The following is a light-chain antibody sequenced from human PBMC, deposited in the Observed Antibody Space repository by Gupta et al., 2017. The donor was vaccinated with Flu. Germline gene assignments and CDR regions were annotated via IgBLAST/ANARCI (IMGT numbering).Light chain of an antibody. CDR2: DVT. Sequence: QSALTQPRSVSESPGQSVTISCTGTGSDVGAYDYVSWYQHHPDKAPKLIIFDVTNRPSGVPDRFSGSKSGKTAFLTISGLQAEDEADYFCSSYAGSSFVFGTGTKVTVL. V-gene: IGLV2-11*01. J-gene: IGLJ1*01. CDR3: SSYAGSSFV. CDR1: GSDVGAYDY.